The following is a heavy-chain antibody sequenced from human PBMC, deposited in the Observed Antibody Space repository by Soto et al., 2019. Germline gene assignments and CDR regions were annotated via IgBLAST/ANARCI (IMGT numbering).Heavy chain of an antibody. Sequence: PSETLSLTCTVSSGSISSYNWNWVRQPPGKGLEWIGFINYSGSTHYNPSLKSRVTISLDTSKNQFSLKVGSVTAADTAVYYCASSSLYGMDVWGQGTTVTVSS. CDR3: ASSSLYGMDV. J-gene: IGHJ6*02. CDR1: SGSISSYN. V-gene: IGHV4-59*08. CDR2: INYSGST.